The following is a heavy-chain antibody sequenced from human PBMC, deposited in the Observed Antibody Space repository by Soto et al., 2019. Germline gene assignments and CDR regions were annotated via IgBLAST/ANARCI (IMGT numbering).Heavy chain of an antibody. D-gene: IGHD6-6*01. J-gene: IGHJ6*02. V-gene: IGHV1-46*01. CDR1: GYTFTSYY. CDR2: INPSGGST. Sequence: AASVKVSCKASGYTFTSYYMHWLRQAPGQGLEWMGIINPSGGSTSYAQKFQGRVTMTRDTSTSTVYMELSSLRSEDTAVYYCARGVGLAARRPINYYYGMDVWGQGTTVTVSS. CDR3: ARGVGLAARRPINYYYGMDV.